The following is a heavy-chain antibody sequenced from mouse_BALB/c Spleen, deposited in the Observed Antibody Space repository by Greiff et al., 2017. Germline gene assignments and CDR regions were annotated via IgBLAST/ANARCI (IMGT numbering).Heavy chain of an antibody. J-gene: IGHJ4*01. CDR2: INPSTGYT. V-gene: IGHV1-7*01. CDR1: GYTFTSYW. D-gene: IGHD1-1*01. Sequence: VHLVESGAELAKPGASVKMSCKASGYTFTSYWMHWVKQRPGQGLEWIGYINPSTGYTEYNQKFKDKATLTADKSSSTAYMQLSSLTSEDSAVYYCARQDYYGSSLYAMDYWGQGTSVTVSS. CDR3: ARQDYYGSSLYAMDY.